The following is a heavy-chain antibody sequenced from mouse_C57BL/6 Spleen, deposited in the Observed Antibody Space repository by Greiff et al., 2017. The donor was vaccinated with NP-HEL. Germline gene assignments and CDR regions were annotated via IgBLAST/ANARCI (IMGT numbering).Heavy chain of an antibody. CDR1: GYTFTSYW. CDR3: ARWLLRDFDV. V-gene: IGHV1-69*01. CDR2: IDPSDSYT. J-gene: IGHJ1*03. Sequence: QVQLQQPGAELVMPGASVKLSCKASGYTFTSYWMHWVKQRPGQGLEWIGEIDPSDSYTNYNQKFKGKSTLTVDKSSSTAYMQLSSLTSEDSAVYYCARWLLRDFDVWGTGTTVTVSS. D-gene: IGHD2-3*01.